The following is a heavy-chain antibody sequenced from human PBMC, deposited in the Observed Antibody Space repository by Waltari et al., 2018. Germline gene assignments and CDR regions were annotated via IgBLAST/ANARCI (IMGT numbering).Heavy chain of an antibody. J-gene: IGHJ4*02. CDR3: AKAGVSSQYYFDY. V-gene: IGHV3-30*18. D-gene: IGHD6-19*01. CDR2: IAYDGSNK. CDR1: GFTFSSYG. Sequence: QVQLVESGGGVVQPGRSLRLSCAASGFTFSSYGMHWVRQAPGKGLEWVAVIAYDGSNKYYADSVKGRFTISRDKSKNTLYLQMNSLRAEDTAVYYCAKAGVSSQYYFDYWGQGTLVTVSS.